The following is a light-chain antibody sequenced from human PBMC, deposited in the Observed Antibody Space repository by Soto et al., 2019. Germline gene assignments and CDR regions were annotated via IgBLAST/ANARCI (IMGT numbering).Light chain of an antibody. V-gene: IGKV3-20*01. CDR1: QSINSRY. CDR2: GAS. CDR3: KQLGSSTGFT. Sequence: EIVLTQSPGTLSLSPGERATLSCRASQSINSRYLASYQQKPGQAPRLLFYGASSRATETPDKFSGSGAETDFSLNISRLGRDDFVVFCWKQLGSSTGFTFGPGNKGDIK. J-gene: IGKJ3*01.